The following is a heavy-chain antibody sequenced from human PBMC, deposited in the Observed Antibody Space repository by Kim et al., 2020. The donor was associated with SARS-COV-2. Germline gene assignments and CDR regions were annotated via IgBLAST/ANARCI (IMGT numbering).Heavy chain of an antibody. CDR1: GGSISSYY. CDR3: ARDGPLTIFGVVTGHYGMDV. J-gene: IGHJ6*02. V-gene: IGHV4-59*01. D-gene: IGHD3-3*01. CDR2: IYYSGST. Sequence: SETLSLTCTVSGGSISSYYWSWIRQPPGKGLEWIGYIYYSGSTNYNPSLKSRVTISVDTSKNQFSLKLSSVTAADTAVYYCARDGPLTIFGVVTGHYGMDVWGQGTTVTVSS.